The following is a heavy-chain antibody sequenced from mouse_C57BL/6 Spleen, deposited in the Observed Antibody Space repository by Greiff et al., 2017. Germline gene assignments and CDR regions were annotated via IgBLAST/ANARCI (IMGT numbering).Heavy chain of an antibody. Sequence: VQLQQPGAELVKPGASVKLSCKASGYTFTSYWMQWVKQRPGQGLEWIGEIDPSDSYTNYNQKFKGKATLTVDTSSSTAYMQLSSLTSEDSAVYYCASGGYYYAMDYWGQGTSVTVSS. CDR1: GYTFTSYW. CDR2: IDPSDSYT. CDR3: ASGGYYYAMDY. J-gene: IGHJ4*01. V-gene: IGHV1-50*01.